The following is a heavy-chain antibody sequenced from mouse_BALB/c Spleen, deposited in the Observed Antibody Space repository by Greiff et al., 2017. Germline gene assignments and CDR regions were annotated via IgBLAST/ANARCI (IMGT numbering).Heavy chain of an antibody. Sequence: EVQGVESGGGLVKPGGSLKLSCAASGFTFSSYAMSWVRQSPEKRLEWVAEISSGGSYTYYPDTVTGRFTISRDNAKNTLYLEMSSLRSEDTAMYYCARSLLRLQNYYAMDYWGQGTSVTVSS. CDR2: ISSGGSYT. J-gene: IGHJ4*01. CDR3: ARSLLRLQNYYAMDY. V-gene: IGHV5-9-4*01. D-gene: IGHD1-2*01. CDR1: GFTFSSYA.